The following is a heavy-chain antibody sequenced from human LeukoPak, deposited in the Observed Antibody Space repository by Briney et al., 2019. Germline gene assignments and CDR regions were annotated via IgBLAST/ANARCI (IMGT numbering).Heavy chain of an antibody. CDR2: INWNGGST. D-gene: IGHD6-6*01. CDR1: GFTFDDYG. J-gene: IGHJ6*03. V-gene: IGHV3-20*04. Sequence: PGGSLRLSCAASGFTFDDYGMSWVRQAPGKGLEWVSGINWNGGSTGYADSVKGRFTISRDNAKNSLYLQMNSLRAEDTALYYCASSSSSFYYYHMDVWGKGTTVTVSS. CDR3: ASSSSSFYYYHMDV.